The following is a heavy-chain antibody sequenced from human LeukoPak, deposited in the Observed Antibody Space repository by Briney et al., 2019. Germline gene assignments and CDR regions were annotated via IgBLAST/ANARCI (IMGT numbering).Heavy chain of an antibody. CDR1: GFTFSSYG. D-gene: IGHD3-10*01. Sequence: QPGRSLRLSCAASGFTFSSYGMHWVRQAPGKGLEWVAVIWYDGNNKYYADSVKGRFTISRDNSNNTLYLQMNSLRAEDTAVYYCARDRLWFLSGSNDAFDIWGQGTMVTVSS. J-gene: IGHJ3*02. CDR3: ARDRLWFLSGSNDAFDI. CDR2: IWYDGNNK. V-gene: IGHV3-33*01.